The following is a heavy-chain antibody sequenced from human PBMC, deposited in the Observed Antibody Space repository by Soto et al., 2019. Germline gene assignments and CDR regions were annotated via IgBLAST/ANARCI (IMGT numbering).Heavy chain of an antibody. CDR3: ARMRTWVQSFDY. CDR1: EFSLTTSGMC. V-gene: IGHV2-70*13. Sequence: ESVPTLMNPTQTLTLTCTFSEFSLTTSGMCVSWIRQPPGKALEWLALINWDDDKYYSTSLKTRLTISKDTSKNQVVLTITNMDPVDTATYYCARMRTWVQSFDYWGQGTPVTVSS. D-gene: IGHD5-18*01. J-gene: IGHJ4*02. CDR2: INWDDDK.